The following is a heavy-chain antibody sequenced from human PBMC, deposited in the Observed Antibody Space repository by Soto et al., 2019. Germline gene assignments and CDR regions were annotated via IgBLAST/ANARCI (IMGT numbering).Heavy chain of an antibody. V-gene: IGHV4-31*03. CDR1: GGSISSGGYY. D-gene: IGHD5-12*01. Sequence: QVQLQDSGPGLVKPSQTLSLTYTVSGGSISSGGYYWSWIRQHPGKGLEWIGYIYYSGSTYYNPSLKSRVTISVDTSKNQFSLKLSSVTAADTAVYYCARADRGYDHFDYWGQGTLVTVSS. CDR3: ARADRGYDHFDY. CDR2: IYYSGST. J-gene: IGHJ4*02.